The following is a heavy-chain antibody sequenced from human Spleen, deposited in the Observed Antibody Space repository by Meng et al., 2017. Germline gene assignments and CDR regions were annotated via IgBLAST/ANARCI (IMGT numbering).Heavy chain of an antibody. J-gene: IGHJ3*01. Sequence: GESLKISCAASGFTFSNYWMSWVRQAPGRGLEWVANIIQDGSAKYYVDSLKGRFTIFRDNAKSSLYLQMNSLRAEDTAVYYCARDGFYGDAFDFWGQGTLVTVSS. CDR2: IIQDGSAK. D-gene: IGHD2/OR15-2a*01. CDR3: ARDGFYGDAFDF. CDR1: GFTFSNYW. V-gene: IGHV3-7*01.